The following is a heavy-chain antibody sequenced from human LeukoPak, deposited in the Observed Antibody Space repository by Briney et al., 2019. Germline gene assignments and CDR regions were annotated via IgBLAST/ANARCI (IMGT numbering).Heavy chain of an antibody. V-gene: IGHV4-39*01. Sequence: SETLSLTCTVSGGSISTNTYYWGWIRQPPGKGLEWIGSIYYSGSTYYNPSLKSRVTISVDTSKNQFSLKLSSVTAADTAVYYCARHLTGYCSGGSCSSEGDYWGQGTLVTVSS. CDR2: IYYSGST. J-gene: IGHJ4*02. CDR1: GGSISTNTYY. D-gene: IGHD2-15*01. CDR3: ARHLTGYCSGGSCSSEGDY.